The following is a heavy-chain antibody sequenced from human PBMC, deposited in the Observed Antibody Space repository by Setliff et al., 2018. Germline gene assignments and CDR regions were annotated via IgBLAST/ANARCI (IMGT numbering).Heavy chain of an antibody. CDR2: IYIGGSA. D-gene: IGHD6-19*01. Sequence: KPSETLSLTCPVSGVSICSYYLCWIRQPAGKGLEWIGHIYIGGSANYNPSLKSRVTMPIDTSKNQFSLKLKSVTAAEMAVYYCGSGQWLDPPGYSYMDVWAKGTTVTVSS. V-gene: IGHV4-4*07. CDR3: GSGQWLDPPGYSYMDV. CDR1: GVSICSYY. J-gene: IGHJ6*03.